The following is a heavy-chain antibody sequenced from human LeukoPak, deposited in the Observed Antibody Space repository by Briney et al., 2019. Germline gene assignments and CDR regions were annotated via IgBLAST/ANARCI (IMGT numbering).Heavy chain of an antibody. D-gene: IGHD2-2*01. V-gene: IGHV4-38-2*01. CDR3: ARKTSHCSSTSCYAEWFDP. CDR2: IYHSGTT. J-gene: IGHJ5*02. Sequence: PSETLSLTCAVSGYSISSGYYWGWIRQPPGKGLEWIGSIYHSGTTYYNPSLKSRVTISVDTSKNQFSLKVNSVTAADTAVYYCARKTSHCSSTSCYAEWFDPWGQGTLVTVSS. CDR1: GYSISSGYY.